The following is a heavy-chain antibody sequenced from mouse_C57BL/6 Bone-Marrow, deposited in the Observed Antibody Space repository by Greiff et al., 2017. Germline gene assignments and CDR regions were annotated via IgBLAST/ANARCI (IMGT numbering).Heavy chain of an antibody. CDR2: ISSGGSYT. Sequence: EVQGVESGGDLVKPGGSLKLSCAASGFTFSSYGMSWVRQTPDKRLEWVATISSGGSYTYYPDSVKGRFTISRDNAKNTLYLQMSSLKSEDTAMYYCARFFYSPFADWGQGTLVTVSA. CDR3: ARFFYSPFAD. V-gene: IGHV5-6*01. J-gene: IGHJ3*01. D-gene: IGHD2-12*01. CDR1: GFTFSSYG.